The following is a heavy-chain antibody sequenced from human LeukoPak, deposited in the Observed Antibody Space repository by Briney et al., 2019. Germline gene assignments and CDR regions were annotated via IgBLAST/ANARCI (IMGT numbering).Heavy chain of an antibody. J-gene: IGHJ3*02. D-gene: IGHD3-22*01. CDR1: GGSISSYY. Sequence: PSETLSLTCTVSGGSISSYYWSWIRQPPGKGLEWIGYIYTSGSTNYNPSLKSRVTMSVDTSKNQFSLKLSSVTAADTAVYYCARGYYYDSSGYYGTSGDAFDIWGQGTMVTVSS. CDR3: ARGYYYDSSGYYGTSGDAFDI. CDR2: IYTSGST. V-gene: IGHV4-4*08.